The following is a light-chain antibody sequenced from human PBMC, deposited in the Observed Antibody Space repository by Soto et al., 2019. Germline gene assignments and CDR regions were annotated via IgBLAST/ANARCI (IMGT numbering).Light chain of an antibody. J-gene: IGKJ4*01. Sequence: EMVLTQSPGTLSLSPGERATLSCRASQSVSSSFLAWYQQKPGQAPRLLIYGASSRATGMPDRFSGSGSGTDFTLTISRLEPGDFAVYYCQQYATSPLTFGGGTKVDIK. V-gene: IGKV3-20*01. CDR3: QQYATSPLT. CDR1: QSVSSSF. CDR2: GAS.